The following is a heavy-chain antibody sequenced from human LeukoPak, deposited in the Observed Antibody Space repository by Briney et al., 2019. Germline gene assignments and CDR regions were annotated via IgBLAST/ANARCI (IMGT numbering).Heavy chain of an antibody. CDR2: ISSSGSTI. Sequence: SLRLSCAASGFTFSDYYMSWIRQVPGQGLEWVSYISSSGSTIYYADSVKGRFTISRDNAKKSLYLQMNSLRAEDTAVYYCARVRHYYDSSGYTYYFDYWGQGTLVTVSS. J-gene: IGHJ4*02. V-gene: IGHV3-11*01. CDR1: GFTFSDYY. D-gene: IGHD3-22*01. CDR3: ARVRHYYDSSGYTYYFDY.